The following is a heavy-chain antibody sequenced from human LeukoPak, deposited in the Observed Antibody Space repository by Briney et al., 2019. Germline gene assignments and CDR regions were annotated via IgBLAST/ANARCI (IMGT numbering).Heavy chain of an antibody. V-gene: IGHV5-51*01. CDR2: IYPGDSDT. Sequence: GESLKISCKGSGYTSYWIGWVRQMPGKGLEWMGIIYPGDSDTRYSPSFQGQVTISADKSISTAYLQWSSLKASDTATYYCARQGDYGDYVDYWGQGTLVTVSS. CDR3: ARQGDYGDYVDY. J-gene: IGHJ4*02. CDR1: GYTSYW. D-gene: IGHD4-17*01.